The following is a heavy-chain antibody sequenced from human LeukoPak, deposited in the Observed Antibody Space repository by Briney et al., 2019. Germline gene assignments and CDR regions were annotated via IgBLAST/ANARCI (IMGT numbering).Heavy chain of an antibody. CDR3: AKDLGPLAGSD. J-gene: IGHJ4*02. CDR1: GFSFSSYW. Sequence: GGSLRLSCAASGFSFSSYWMHWVRQVPGKGLVWVSAISGSGGSTYYADSVKGRFTISRDNSKNTLYLQMNSLRAEDTAVYYCAKDLGPLAGSDWGQGTLVTVSS. CDR2: ISGSGGST. V-gene: IGHV3-23*01. D-gene: IGHD3-10*01.